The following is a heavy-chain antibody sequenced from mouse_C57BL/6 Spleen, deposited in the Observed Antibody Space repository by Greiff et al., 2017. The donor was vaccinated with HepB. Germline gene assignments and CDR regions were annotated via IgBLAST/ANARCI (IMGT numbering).Heavy chain of an antibody. CDR3: ARREYGSSSWYFDV. V-gene: IGHV5-17*01. CDR2: ISSGSSTI. J-gene: IGHJ1*03. Sequence: EVNVVESGGGLVKPGGSLKLSCAASGFTFSDYGMHWVRQAPEKGLEWVAYISSGSSTIYYADTVKGRFTISRDNAKNTLFLQMTSLRSEDTAMYYCARREYGSSSWYFDVWGTGTTVTVSS. D-gene: IGHD1-1*01. CDR1: GFTFSDYG.